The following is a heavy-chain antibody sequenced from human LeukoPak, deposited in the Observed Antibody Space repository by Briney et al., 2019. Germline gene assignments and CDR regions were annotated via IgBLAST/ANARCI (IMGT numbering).Heavy chain of an antibody. Sequence: GGSLRLSCVASGFTFSSYWMSWVRQAPGKGLEWVASINPSGSVKYYVNSVKGRFTISRDNAKNSLYLQMSNLRAEDTAVYFCARGGGLDVWGQGATVTVSS. J-gene: IGHJ6*02. CDR2: INPSGSVK. V-gene: IGHV3-7*03. CDR3: ARGGGLDV. CDR1: GFTFSSYW. D-gene: IGHD3-16*01.